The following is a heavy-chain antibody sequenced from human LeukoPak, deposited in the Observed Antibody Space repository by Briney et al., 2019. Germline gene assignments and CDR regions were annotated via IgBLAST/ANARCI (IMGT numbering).Heavy chain of an antibody. CDR3: AKDQRGDILTGSPFDY. CDR1: GFTFSRYG. CDR2: TSYDGNNK. D-gene: IGHD3-9*01. V-gene: IGHV3-30*18. Sequence: RGSLRLSCAASGFTFSRYGMHWVRQAPGKGLEWVALTSYDGNNKYYADSVKGRFTISRDTSKNTLYLQMNSLRVEDTAVYFCAKDQRGDILTGSPFDYWGQGTLVTVSS. J-gene: IGHJ4*02.